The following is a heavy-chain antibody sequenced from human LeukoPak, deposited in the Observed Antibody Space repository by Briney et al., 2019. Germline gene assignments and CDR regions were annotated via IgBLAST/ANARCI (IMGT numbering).Heavy chain of an antibody. CDR2: ISGSGGST. J-gene: IGHJ4*02. CDR3: AKVRGVITTHFDY. Sequence: PGGSLRLSCAASGFTFSSYAMSWVRQAPGKGLEWVSAISGSGGSTYYAASVKGRFTISRDNSKNTLYLQMNSLRAEDTAVYYCAKVRGVITTHFDYWGQGTLVTVSS. CDR1: GFTFSSYA. V-gene: IGHV3-23*01. D-gene: IGHD3-10*01.